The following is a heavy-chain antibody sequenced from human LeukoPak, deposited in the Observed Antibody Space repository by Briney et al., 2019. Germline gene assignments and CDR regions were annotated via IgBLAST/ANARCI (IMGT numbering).Heavy chain of an antibody. CDR3: VRDGSSWPHDAFDI. CDR2: IYTSGST. CDR1: GGSISSYY. Sequence: PSETLSLTCTDSGGSISSYYWSWIRQPAGKGLEWIGRIYTSGSTNYNPSLKSRVTMSVDTSKNQFSLKLSSVTAADTAVYYCVRDGSSWPHDAFDIWGQGTMVTVSS. V-gene: IGHV4-4*07. J-gene: IGHJ3*02. D-gene: IGHD6-13*01.